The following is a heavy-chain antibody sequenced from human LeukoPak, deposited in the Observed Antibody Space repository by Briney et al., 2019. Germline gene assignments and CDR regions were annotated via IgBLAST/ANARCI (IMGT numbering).Heavy chain of an antibody. Sequence: ASVKVSCKASGYAFTSYYMYWVRQAPGQGLEWMGVINPSGGSTSYAQKFQGRVAMTRDTSTSTIYMELSSLRSEDTAIYYCTKAAVAGKAYYYYMDVWGKGTTVTVSS. V-gene: IGHV1-46*01. CDR2: INPSGGST. CDR3: TKAAVAGKAYYYYMDV. CDR1: GYAFTSYY. D-gene: IGHD6-19*01. J-gene: IGHJ6*03.